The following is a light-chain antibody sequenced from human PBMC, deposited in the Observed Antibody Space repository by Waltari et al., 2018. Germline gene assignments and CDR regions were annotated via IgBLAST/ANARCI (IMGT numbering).Light chain of an antibody. V-gene: IGLV2-14*01. CDR2: EVT. J-gene: IGLJ2*01. CDR1: SSDVGGDDS. Sequence: QSALTQPASVSGSPGQSITISCTGSSSDVGGDDSVSWYADHPGQAPKVIIYEVTKRPSGVSDRFSGSKSGNTASLTISGLQAEDEATFYCSSQSTKNGVIFGGGTKVTVL. CDR3: SSQSTKNGVI.